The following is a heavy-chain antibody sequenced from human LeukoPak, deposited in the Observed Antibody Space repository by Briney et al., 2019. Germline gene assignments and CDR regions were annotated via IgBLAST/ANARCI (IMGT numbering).Heavy chain of an antibody. CDR1: GGSINSGGYY. J-gene: IGHJ5*02. CDR2: IYTSGST. D-gene: IGHD5-12*01. CDR3: ARLGGYSGYEAWFDP. V-gene: IGHV4-61*08. Sequence: PSETLSLTCTVSGGSINSGGYYWSWIRQPPGKGLEWIGYIYTSGSTNYNPSLKSRVTISVDTSKNQFSLKLSSVTAADTAVYYCARLGGYSGYEAWFDPWGQGTLVTVSS.